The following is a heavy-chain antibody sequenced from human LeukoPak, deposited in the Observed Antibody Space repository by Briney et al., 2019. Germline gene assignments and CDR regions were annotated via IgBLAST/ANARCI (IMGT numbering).Heavy chain of an antibody. J-gene: IGHJ4*02. Sequence: ASVKVSCKASGYTFTGYYMHWVRQAPGQGLEWMGIINPSGGSTSYAQKFQGRVTMTRDTSTSTVYMELSSLRSEDTAVYYCARVNGGSYHIYYFDYWGQGTLVTVSS. CDR1: GYTFTGYY. CDR3: ARVNGGSYHIYYFDY. CDR2: INPSGGST. D-gene: IGHD1-26*01. V-gene: IGHV1-46*01.